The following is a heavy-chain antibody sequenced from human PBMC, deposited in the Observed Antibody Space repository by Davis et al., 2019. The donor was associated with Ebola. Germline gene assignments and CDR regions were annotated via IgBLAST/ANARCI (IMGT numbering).Heavy chain of an antibody. CDR1: GDSVSSNSAA. J-gene: IGHJ4*02. V-gene: IGHV6-1*01. D-gene: IGHD2-15*01. CDR3: AREEDIVVVVAATQGPFDY. Sequence: SQTLSLTCAISGDSVSSNSAAWNWIRQSPSRGLEWLGRTYYRSKWYNDYAVSVKSRITINPDTSKNQFSLQLNSVTPEDTAVYYCAREEDIVVVVAATQGPFDYWGQGTLVTVSS. CDR2: TYYRSKWYN.